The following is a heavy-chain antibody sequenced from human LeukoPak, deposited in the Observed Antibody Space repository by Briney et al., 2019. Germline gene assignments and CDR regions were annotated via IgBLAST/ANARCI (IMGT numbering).Heavy chain of an antibody. CDR1: GGSISSSSYY. CDR3: ARAEIAAAQAYYFDY. Sequence: SETLSLTCTVSGGSISSSSYYWGWIRQPPGKGLEWIGSMYSSGSSYYNPSLKSRVTISVDTSKNQFSLKLSSVTAADTAVYYCARAEIAAAQAYYFDYWGQGTLVTVSS. J-gene: IGHJ4*02. CDR2: MYSSGSS. V-gene: IGHV4-39*07. D-gene: IGHD6-13*01.